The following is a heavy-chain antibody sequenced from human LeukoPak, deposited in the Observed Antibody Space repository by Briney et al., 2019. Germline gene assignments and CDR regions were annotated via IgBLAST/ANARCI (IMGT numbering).Heavy chain of an antibody. J-gene: IGHJ4*02. D-gene: IGHD3-10*01. Sequence: PSETLSLTCTVSGGSISSYCWSWIRQPAGKGLEWIGYIYYSGSTNYNPSLKSRVTISVDTSKNQFSLKLSSVTAADTAVYYCARARRYYYGSGEADYWGQGTLVTVSS. CDR1: GGSISSYC. CDR3: ARARRYYYGSGEADY. CDR2: IYYSGST. V-gene: IGHV4-59*01.